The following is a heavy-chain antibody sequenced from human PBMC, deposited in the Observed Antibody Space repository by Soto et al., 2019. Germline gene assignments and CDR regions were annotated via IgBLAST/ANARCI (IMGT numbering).Heavy chain of an antibody. Sequence: PGGSLRLSCAASGFTFSFYSMSWVRLAPGKGLEWVASISDSSMYIYYADSVKGRFTVSRDNAKRSLYLQMNSLRAEDTAVYYCARRLVATMEAFDYWGQGTLVTVSS. CDR2: ISDSSMYI. D-gene: IGHD5-12*01. V-gene: IGHV3-21*01. CDR1: GFTFSFYS. CDR3: ARRLVATMEAFDY. J-gene: IGHJ4*02.